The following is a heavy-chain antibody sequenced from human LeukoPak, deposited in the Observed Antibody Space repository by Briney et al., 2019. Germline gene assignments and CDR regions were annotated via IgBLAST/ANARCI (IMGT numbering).Heavy chain of an antibody. V-gene: IGHV3-53*01. Sequence: GGSLRLSCAASGFTVSSNYMSWVRQAPGKGLEWVSVIYSASSAAYADSVKGRFTISRDNSKNTLYLQMNSLRAEDTAVYYCATYMSSDYWGQGTLVTVSS. CDR3: ATYMSSDY. CDR1: GFTVSSNY. J-gene: IGHJ4*02. CDR2: IYSASSA. D-gene: IGHD1-26*01.